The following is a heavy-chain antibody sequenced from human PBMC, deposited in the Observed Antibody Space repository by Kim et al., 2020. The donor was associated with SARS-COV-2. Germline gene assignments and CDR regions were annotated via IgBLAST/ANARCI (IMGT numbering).Heavy chain of an antibody. CDR2: MNPNSGNT. J-gene: IGHJ5*02. CDR1: GYTFTSYD. Sequence: ASVKVSCKASGYTFTSYDINWVRQATGQGLEWMGWMNPNSGNTGYAQKFQGRVTMTRNTSISTAYMELSSLRSEDTAVYYCARGAGLYDYIWGSYRSSEPFDPWGQGTLVTVSS. V-gene: IGHV1-8*01. CDR3: ARGAGLYDYIWGSYRSSEPFDP. D-gene: IGHD3-16*02.